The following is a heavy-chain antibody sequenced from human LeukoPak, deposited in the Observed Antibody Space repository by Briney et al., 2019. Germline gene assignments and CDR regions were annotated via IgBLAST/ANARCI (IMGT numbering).Heavy chain of an antibody. J-gene: IGHJ4*02. Sequence: GGSLRLSCAASGFTFSSYSMNWVRQAPGEGLEWVSSISSSSSYIYYADSVKGRFTISRDNAKNSLYLQMNSLRAEDTAVYYCASLMVRGVKPFDYWGQGTLVTVSS. D-gene: IGHD3-10*01. CDR1: GFTFSSYS. CDR3: ASLMVRGVKPFDY. V-gene: IGHV3-21*01. CDR2: ISSSSSYI.